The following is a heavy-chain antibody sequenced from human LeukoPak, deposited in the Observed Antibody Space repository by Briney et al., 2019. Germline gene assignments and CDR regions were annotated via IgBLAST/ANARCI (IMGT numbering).Heavy chain of an antibody. Sequence: PGGSLRLSCAASGFTFSSYAMSWVRQAPGKGLEWVSAISGSGGSTYYADSVKGRFTIPRDNSKNTLYLQMNSLRAEDTAVYYCAKAGDYGHYVFGYWGQGTLVTVSS. J-gene: IGHJ4*02. V-gene: IGHV3-23*01. CDR3: AKAGDYGHYVFGY. CDR2: ISGSGGST. CDR1: GFTFSSYA. D-gene: IGHD4-17*01.